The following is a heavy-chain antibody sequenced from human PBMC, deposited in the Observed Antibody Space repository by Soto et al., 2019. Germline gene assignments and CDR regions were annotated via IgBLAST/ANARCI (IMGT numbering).Heavy chain of an antibody. J-gene: IGHJ3*01. CDR2: ISGSAGTT. CDR3: AKNGPAYGDAFDS. D-gene: IGHD2-8*01. V-gene: IGHV3-23*01. Sequence: EVQLSQSGGGWVQPGGSLRLSCSASGFIFASYAMSWVRQAPGKGLEWVSVISGSAGTTDYAGSVTGRFTISRDNSKKTLYLHMNSLKGEDTAVYYCAKNGPAYGDAFDSWGQGTMVTVSS. CDR1: GFIFASYA.